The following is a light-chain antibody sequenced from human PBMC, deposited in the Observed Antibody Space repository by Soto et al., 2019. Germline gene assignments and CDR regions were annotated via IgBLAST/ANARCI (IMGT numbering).Light chain of an antibody. CDR1: SSNIGSNT. CDR3: AAWDDSLNGNV. Sequence: QSVLTQPPSASGTPGQRVTISCSGSSSNIGSNTVNWYQHLPGTAPKLLIYSINRRPSGVPDRFSGSKSGTSASLAISGLQSEDEADYYCAAWDDSLNGNVFGTGTKLTVL. J-gene: IGLJ1*01. CDR2: SIN. V-gene: IGLV1-44*01.